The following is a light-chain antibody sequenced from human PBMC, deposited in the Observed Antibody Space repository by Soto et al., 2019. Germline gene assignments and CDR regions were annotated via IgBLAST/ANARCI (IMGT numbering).Light chain of an antibody. CDR3: QQSDSTRTWT. Sequence: DIQVTQSPSSLSASVGDRVTITCRASQSISSYLNWYQQKPGKAPKLLIYAASSLQSGVPSRFSGSGSGTDFTLTISSLQPEDFAPYYCQQSDSTRTWTFGQGTKVDIK. J-gene: IGKJ1*01. CDR1: QSISSY. V-gene: IGKV1-39*01. CDR2: AAS.